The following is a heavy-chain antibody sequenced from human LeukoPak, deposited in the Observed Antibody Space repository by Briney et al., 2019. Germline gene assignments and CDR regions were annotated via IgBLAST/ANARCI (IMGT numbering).Heavy chain of an antibody. J-gene: IGHJ6*04. CDR1: GFTFSGSA. CDR2: IRSKANSYAT. D-gene: IGHD4-23*01. CDR3: TRRLRWNVPDV. Sequence: PGGSLRLSCAASGFTFSGSAMHWVRQASGKGLEWVGRIRSKANSYATAYAVSVKGRFTISRDDSKNTAYLQMHSLKTEDTAVYYCTRRLRWNVPDVWGKGTTVTVSS. V-gene: IGHV3-73*01.